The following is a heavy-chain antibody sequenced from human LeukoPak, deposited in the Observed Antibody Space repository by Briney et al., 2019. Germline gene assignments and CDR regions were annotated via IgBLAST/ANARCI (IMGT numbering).Heavy chain of an antibody. CDR2: VFHNGRT. Sequence: PSGTLXLTCAVSGGSISSDHWWTWVRQPPGKGLEWIGEVFHNGRTKYNPSFQSRVTMSVDNSKNQFSLKLTSVTAADTAVYYCKSRAHEVVTASDFWGQGTQVTVST. CDR3: KSRAHEVVTASDF. CDR1: GGSISSDHW. D-gene: IGHD2-21*02. V-gene: IGHV4-4*02. J-gene: IGHJ4*02.